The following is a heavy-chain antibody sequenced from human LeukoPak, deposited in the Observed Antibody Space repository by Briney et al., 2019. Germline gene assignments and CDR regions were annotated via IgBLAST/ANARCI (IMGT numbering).Heavy chain of an antibody. Sequence: SETLSLTCTVSGGSISSSPYYWGWIRQPPGKGLEWIGSIYYSGTTHYSPSLESRVMISVDTSKNQFSLKLASVTAADTAIYYCAKGAGGFSYYNWFDPWGQGTLVTVSS. CDR1: GGSISSSPYY. CDR2: IYYSGTT. CDR3: AKGAGGFSYYNWFDP. V-gene: IGHV4-39*07. J-gene: IGHJ5*02. D-gene: IGHD5-18*01.